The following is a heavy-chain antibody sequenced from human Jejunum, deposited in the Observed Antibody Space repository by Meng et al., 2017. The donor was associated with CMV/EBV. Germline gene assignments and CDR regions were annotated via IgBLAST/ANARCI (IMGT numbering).Heavy chain of an antibody. CDR3: ARDRNLTF. CDR2: IKEDGSEK. CDR1: GFTFSQHW. J-gene: IGHJ4*02. V-gene: IGHV3-7*01. D-gene: IGHD3-9*01. Sequence: SCEGSGFTFSQHWMTWVRQAPGKGLEWVANIKEDGSEKYYVDAVKGRFTISRDNVENSLFLQMNSLRADDTAVYYCARDRNLTFWGQGTLVTVSS.